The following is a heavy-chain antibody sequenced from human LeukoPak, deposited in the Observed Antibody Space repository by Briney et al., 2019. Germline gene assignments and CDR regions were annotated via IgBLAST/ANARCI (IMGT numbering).Heavy chain of an antibody. CDR3: AKESGKFDY. V-gene: IGHV3-43*02. Sequence: GGSLRLSCVASGLNFDDSAMHWVRQAPGKGLEWVSLISADGGSTFSADSVKGRFSISRDNSKNSLYLQMNSLRSEDTAMYYCAKESGKFDYWGRGTLVAVSS. J-gene: IGHJ4*02. CDR1: GLNFDDSA. CDR2: ISADGGST.